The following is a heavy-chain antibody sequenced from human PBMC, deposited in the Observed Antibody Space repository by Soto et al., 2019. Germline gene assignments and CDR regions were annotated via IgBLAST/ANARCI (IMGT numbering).Heavy chain of an antibody. J-gene: IGHJ4*01. D-gene: IGHD6-13*01. Sequence: QVQLVQSGAELKKPGASVKISCKASSYTFSDYIITWVRQAPGQGLEWMGWFSDYNGTTNYAQKFLGRVSMTTDTSPSTAYLELKSLTSADTAVYYCARDSLTYSSPFDYWGQGTLITVSS. CDR2: FSDYNGTT. CDR1: SYTFSDYI. V-gene: IGHV1-18*01. CDR3: ARDSLTYSSPFDY.